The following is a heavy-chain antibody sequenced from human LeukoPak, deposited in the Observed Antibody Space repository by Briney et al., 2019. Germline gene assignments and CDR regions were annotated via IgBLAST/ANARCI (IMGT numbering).Heavy chain of an antibody. J-gene: IGHJ5*02. V-gene: IGHV1-69*04. Sequence: SVKVSCKASGGTFSSCAISWVRQAPGQGLEWMGRIIPIFGIANYAQKFQGRVTITADKSTSTAYMELSSLRSEDTAVYYCARDGNVLMVYVSNWFDPWGQGTLVTVSS. D-gene: IGHD2-8*01. CDR1: GGTFSSCA. CDR2: IIPIFGIA. CDR3: ARDGNVLMVYVSNWFDP.